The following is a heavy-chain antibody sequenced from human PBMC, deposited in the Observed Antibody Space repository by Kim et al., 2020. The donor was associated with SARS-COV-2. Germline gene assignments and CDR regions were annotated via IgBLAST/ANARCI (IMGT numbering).Heavy chain of an antibody. Sequence: ASVKVSCKASGYTFTSYGSSWVRQAPGQGLDWMGWISAYNGNTNYARKLQGRVTMTTDTSTSTAYMELRSLRSDDTAVYYCARQVCGGDCYSWEYYYGMDVWGQGTTVTVSS. CDR3: ARQVCGGDCYSWEYYYGMDV. CDR1: GYTFTSYG. CDR2: ISAYNGNT. V-gene: IGHV1-18*04. J-gene: IGHJ6*02. D-gene: IGHD2-21*02.